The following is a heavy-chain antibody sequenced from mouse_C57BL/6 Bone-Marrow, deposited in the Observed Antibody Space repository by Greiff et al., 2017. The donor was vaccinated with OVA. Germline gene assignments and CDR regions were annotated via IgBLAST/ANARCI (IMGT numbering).Heavy chain of an antibody. CDR2: IWSGGST. V-gene: IGHV2-5*01. D-gene: IGHD2-2*01. CDR1: GFSLTSYG. J-gene: IGHJ3*01. CDR3: AKEEWLPAWFAY. Sequence: QVQLQQSGPGLVQPSQSLSITCTVSGFSLTSYGVHWVRQSSGKGLEWLGVIWSGGSTDYNAAFMSRLSITKDNSKSQVFFKMNSLQADGTAIYYCAKEEWLPAWFAYWGQGTLVTVSA.